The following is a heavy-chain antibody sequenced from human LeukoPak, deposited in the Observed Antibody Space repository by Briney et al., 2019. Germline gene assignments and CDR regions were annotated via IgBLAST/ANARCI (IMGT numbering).Heavy chain of an antibody. CDR2: IIPIFGTA. Sequence: GASVKVSCKASGGTFSSYAISWVRQAPGQGLEWMGGIIPIFGTANYAQKFQGRVTITADESTSTAYMELSSLRSEDTAVYYCARDSPSPNWNGLGMDVWGKGTTVTVSS. D-gene: IGHD1-1*01. CDR1: GGTFSSYA. J-gene: IGHJ6*04. CDR3: ARDSPSPNWNGLGMDV. V-gene: IGHV1-69*13.